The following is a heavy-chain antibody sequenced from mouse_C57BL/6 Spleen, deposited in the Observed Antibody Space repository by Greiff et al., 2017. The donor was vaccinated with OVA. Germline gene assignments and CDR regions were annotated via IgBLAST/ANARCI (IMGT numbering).Heavy chain of an antibody. CDR1: GYAFTSYW. V-gene: IGHV1-80*01. J-gene: IGHJ2*01. CDR2: IYPGDGDP. Sequence: VQLQQSGAELVKPGASVKISCKASGYAFTSYWMNWVKQRPGKGLEWIGQIYPGDGDPNYNGKFKGKATLTADKSSSTAYMQLSSLTSEDSAVYFCARDYSYYSIFDYWGQGTTLTVSS. CDR3: ARDYSYYSIFDY. D-gene: IGHD2-5*01.